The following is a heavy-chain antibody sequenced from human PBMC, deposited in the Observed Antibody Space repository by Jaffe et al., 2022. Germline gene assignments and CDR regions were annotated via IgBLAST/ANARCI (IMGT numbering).Heavy chain of an antibody. D-gene: IGHD7-27*01. CDR3: AKYPGDWGYYFDY. CDR1: GFTFSSYG. Sequence: QVQLVESGGGVVQPGRSLRLSCAASGFTFSSYGMHWVRQAPGKGLEWVAVISYDGSNKYYADSVKGRFTISRDNSKNTLYLQMNSLRAEDTAVYYCAKYPGDWGYYFDYWGQGTLVTVSS. V-gene: IGHV3-30*18. J-gene: IGHJ4*02. CDR2: ISYDGSNK.